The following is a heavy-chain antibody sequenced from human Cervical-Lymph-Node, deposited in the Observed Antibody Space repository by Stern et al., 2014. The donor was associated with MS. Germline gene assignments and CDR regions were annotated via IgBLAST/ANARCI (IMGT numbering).Heavy chain of an antibody. D-gene: IGHD2-15*01. V-gene: IGHV1-8*01. J-gene: IGHJ6*02. CDR3: ASLGCSGGTYYGMDV. Sequence: QVQLVESGAEVKKPGASVKVSCKASGYTFTSYDINWVRQATGQGLEWMGWMNPNSGNTGYAQKVQGRVTMTRNTSISTAYMELSSLRSEDTAVYYCASLGCSGGTYYGMDVWGQGTTVTVSS. CDR2: MNPNSGNT. CDR1: GYTFTSYD.